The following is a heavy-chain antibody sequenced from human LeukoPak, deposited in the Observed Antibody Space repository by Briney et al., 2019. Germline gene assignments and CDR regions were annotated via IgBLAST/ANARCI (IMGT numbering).Heavy chain of an antibody. CDR3: ARLRWNEIVAFDF. Sequence: SQTLSLTCTVSGSSIDIGGCYWSWIRQHPGKGLESIGYIYYTGTTYYNPSLKSRLTISIDTSKNQFSLNLNSVSAADTAMYYYARLRWNEIVAFDFWGQGTMVTVSS. CDR1: GSSIDIGGCY. D-gene: IGHD1-1*01. CDR2: IYYTGTT. V-gene: IGHV4-31*03. J-gene: IGHJ3*01.